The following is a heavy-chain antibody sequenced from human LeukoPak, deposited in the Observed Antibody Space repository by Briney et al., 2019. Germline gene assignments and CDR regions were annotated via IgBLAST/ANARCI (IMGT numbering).Heavy chain of an antibody. CDR2: ISYDGSNK. J-gene: IGHJ3*02. D-gene: IGHD2-15*01. Sequence: PGGSLRLSCAASGFTFSSYAMHWVRQAPGKGLEWVAVISYDGSNKYYADSVKGRFTISRDNSKNTLYLQMNSLRAEDTAVYYCARTYCSGGSCYEDAFDIWGQGTMVTVSS. CDR1: GFTFSSYA. CDR3: ARTYCSGGSCYEDAFDI. V-gene: IGHV3-30*04.